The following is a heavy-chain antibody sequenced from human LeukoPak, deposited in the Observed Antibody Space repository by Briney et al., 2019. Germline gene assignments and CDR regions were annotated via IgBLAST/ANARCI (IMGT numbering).Heavy chain of an antibody. CDR1: GFAFDDYA. J-gene: IGHJ4*02. V-gene: IGHV3-43*02. Sequence: GGSLRLSCAASGFAFDDYAMHWVRQAPGKGLEWVSLISGDGGSTYYSDSVKGRFTISRDNSKNSLYLQMNSLRTEDTALYYCAKDQNTAMVKMADYWGQGTLVTVSS. CDR2: ISGDGGST. CDR3: AKDQNTAMVKMADY. D-gene: IGHD5-18*01.